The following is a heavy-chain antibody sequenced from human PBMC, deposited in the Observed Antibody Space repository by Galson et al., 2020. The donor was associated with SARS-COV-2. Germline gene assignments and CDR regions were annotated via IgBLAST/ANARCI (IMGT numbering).Heavy chain of an antibody. CDR1: GGSISSGGYY. D-gene: IGHD3-10*01. CDR2: IYYSGST. J-gene: IGHJ3*02. CDR3: ARGERYYGSGRGAFDI. Sequence: SQTLSLTCTVSGGSISSGGYYWSWIRQHPGKGLEWIGYIYYSGSTYYNPSLKSRVTISVDTSKNQFSLKLSSVTAADTAVYYCARGERYYGSGRGAFDIWGQGTMVTVSS. V-gene: IGHV4-31*03.